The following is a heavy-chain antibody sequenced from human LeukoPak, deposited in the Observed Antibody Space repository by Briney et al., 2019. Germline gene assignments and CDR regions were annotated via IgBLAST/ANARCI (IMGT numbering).Heavy chain of an antibody. D-gene: IGHD3-9*01. CDR2: MNPNSGNT. CDR3: ARGYDILTGDLYYFDY. V-gene: IGHV1-8*01. J-gene: IGHJ4*02. CDR1: GYTFTSYD. Sequence: GASVKASCKASGYTFTSYDINWVRQATGQGLEWIGWMNPNSGNTGYAQKFQGRVTMTRNTSISTAYMELSSLRSEDTAVYYCARGYDILTGDLYYFDYWGQGTLVTVSS.